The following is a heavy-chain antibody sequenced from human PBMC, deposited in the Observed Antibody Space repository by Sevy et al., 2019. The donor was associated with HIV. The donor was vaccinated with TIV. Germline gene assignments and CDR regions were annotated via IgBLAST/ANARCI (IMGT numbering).Heavy chain of an antibody. CDR2: ISAYNGNT. V-gene: IGHV1-18*01. J-gene: IGHJ4*02. CDR3: ARGAREDDFWSGYYSAFFDY. D-gene: IGHD3-3*01. Sequence: ASVKVSCKASGYTFTSYGISWVRQAPGQGLEWMGWISAYNGNTNYAQKLQGRVTMTTDTSTSTAYMERRSLRSDDTAVYYCARGAREDDFWSGYYSAFFDYWGQGTLVTVSS. CDR1: GYTFTSYG.